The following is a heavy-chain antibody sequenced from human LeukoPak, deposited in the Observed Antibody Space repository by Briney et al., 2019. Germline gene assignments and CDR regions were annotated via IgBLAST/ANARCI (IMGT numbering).Heavy chain of an antibody. CDR3: ARDGKAAGTAFLDY. Sequence: GGSLRLSCAASGFTFSSYAMSWVRQAPGKGLEWVSAISGSGGSTYYADSVKGRFTISRDNSKNTLYLQMNSLRAEDTAVYYCARDGKAAGTAFLDYWGQGTLVTGSS. CDR1: GFTFSSYA. V-gene: IGHV3-23*01. CDR2: ISGSGGST. D-gene: IGHD6-13*01. J-gene: IGHJ4*02.